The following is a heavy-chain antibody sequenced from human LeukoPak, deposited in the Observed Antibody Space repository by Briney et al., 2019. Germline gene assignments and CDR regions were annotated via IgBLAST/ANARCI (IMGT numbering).Heavy chain of an antibody. CDR3: EREFRVAAAGPARDDY. J-gene: IGHJ4*02. CDR2: INPSGGST. D-gene: IGHD6-13*01. CDR1: GYAFTSYY. Sequence: ASVKVSCKASGYAFTSYYMHWVRQAPGQGLEWMGIINPSGGSTSYAQKFQGRVTMTRDTSTSTVYMELSSLRSEDTAVYYCEREFRVAAAGPARDDYWGQGTLVTVSS. V-gene: IGHV1-46*01.